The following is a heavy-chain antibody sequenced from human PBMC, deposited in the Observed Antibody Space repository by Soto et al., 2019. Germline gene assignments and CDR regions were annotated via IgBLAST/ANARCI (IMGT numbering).Heavy chain of an antibody. CDR2: ISGSGGTT. D-gene: IGHD3-9*01. CDR3: AKGRYFDASGGCANF. J-gene: IGHJ2*01. Sequence: EVQVLESGGRLVQPGGSLRLSCGASGFTFSNHAMSWVRQAPGKGLEWVSVISGSGGTTYYADSVKGRFTISRDNSKTTVYLHMNRLRAEDSGIYYCAKGRYFDASGGCANFWGRGTLVTVSS. V-gene: IGHV3-23*01. CDR1: GFTFSNHA.